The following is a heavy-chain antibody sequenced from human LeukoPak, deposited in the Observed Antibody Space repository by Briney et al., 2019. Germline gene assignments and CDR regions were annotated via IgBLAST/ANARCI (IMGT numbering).Heavy chain of an antibody. CDR2: INWNGGST. CDR1: GFIFDNYG. V-gene: IGHV3-20*04. D-gene: IGHD3-22*01. J-gene: IGHJ4*02. CDR3: ARVTVYYDSSGYFDF. Sequence: GGSLRLSCAASGFIFDNYGMSWVRQAPGKGLEWVSGINWNGGSTGYADSVKGRFTISRDKAKNSLYLQLNSLRAEDTALYYCARVTVYYDSSGYFDFWGQGTLVTVSS.